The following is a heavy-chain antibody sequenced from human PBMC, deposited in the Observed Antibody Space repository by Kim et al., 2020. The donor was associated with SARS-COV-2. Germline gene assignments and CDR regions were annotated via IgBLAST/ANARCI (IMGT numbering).Heavy chain of an antibody. Sequence: ASVKVSCKTSGYSFTAYAIHWVRRAPGQRLEWMGWINAGTGNTEYSQNLQGRVTITRDTSASTAYMELSSLRSEDTAVYYCARGGGPLKFLEWLFGYFDLWGPGTLVTVSS. D-gene: IGHD3-3*01. J-gene: IGHJ5*02. CDR2: INAGTGNT. V-gene: IGHV1-3*01. CDR3: ARGGGPLKFLEWLFGYFDL. CDR1: GYSFTAYA.